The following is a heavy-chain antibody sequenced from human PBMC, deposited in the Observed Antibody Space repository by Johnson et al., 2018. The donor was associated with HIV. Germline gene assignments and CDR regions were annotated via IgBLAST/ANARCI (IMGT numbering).Heavy chain of an antibody. CDR3: ARLRRMGAFDI. V-gene: IGHV3-13*01. J-gene: IGHJ3*02. CDR1: GFTFSSYD. CDR2: IGTAGDT. D-gene: IGHD2-8*01. Sequence: VQLVESGGGVVQPGRSLRLSCAASGFTFSSYDMHWVRQATGKGLELVSAIGTAGDTYYPGSVKGRFTISRENAKNSLYLQMNSLRAGDTAVYYCARLRRMGAFDIWGQGTMVTVSS.